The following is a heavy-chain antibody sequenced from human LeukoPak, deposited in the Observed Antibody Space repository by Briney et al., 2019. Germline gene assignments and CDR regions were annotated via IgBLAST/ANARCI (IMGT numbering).Heavy chain of an antibody. CDR2: IYYSGST. Sequence: SETLSLTCTVSGGSITNYYWSWIRQPPGKGLEWIGYIYYSGSTKYKSSLKSRVTISVDTSKNQFSLKLSSVTAADTAVYYCARGKEVITMLGGLKPGYYFDYWGQGTLVTVSS. J-gene: IGHJ4*02. CDR1: GGSITNYY. D-gene: IGHD3-10*01. V-gene: IGHV4-59*01. CDR3: ARGKEVITMLGGLKPGYYFDY.